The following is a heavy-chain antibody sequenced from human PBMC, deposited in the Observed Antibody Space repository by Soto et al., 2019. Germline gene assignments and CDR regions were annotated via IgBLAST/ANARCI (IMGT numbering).Heavy chain of an antibody. J-gene: IGHJ5*02. CDR1: GYTFTSYG. Sequence: ASVKVSCKASGYTFTSYGISWVRPAPLQGLEWMVWISAYNGNTNYAQKLQGRVTMTTDTSTSTAYMELRSLRSDDTAVYECARAVAGTGWFDAWGPGTLVTLSS. V-gene: IGHV1-18*01. CDR3: ARAVAGTGWFDA. CDR2: ISAYNGNT. D-gene: IGHD6-19*01.